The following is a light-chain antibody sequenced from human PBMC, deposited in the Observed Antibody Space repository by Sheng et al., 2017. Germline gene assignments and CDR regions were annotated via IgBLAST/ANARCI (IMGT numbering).Light chain of an antibody. Sequence: QSVLTQPPSVSAAPGQKVTISCSGSDSNIGNNYVSWYQQLPGTAPKLLIYDDDKRPSEIPDRFTGSKSGTSATLGITGLQTGDEADYYCGTWDSSLSVGVFGGGTKLTVL. CDR1: DSNIGNNY. CDR3: GTWDSSLSVGV. CDR2: DDD. V-gene: IGLV1-51*01. J-gene: IGLJ2*01.